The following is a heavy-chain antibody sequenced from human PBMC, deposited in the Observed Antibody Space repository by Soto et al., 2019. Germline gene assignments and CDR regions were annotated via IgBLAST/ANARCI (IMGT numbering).Heavy chain of an antibody. CDR3: ARQIYDSDSGPNCQYYFDS. V-gene: IGHV5-10-1*01. CDR1: GYSFAGYW. D-gene: IGHD3-22*01. CDR2: IDPSDSQT. Sequence: GESLKISCKGSGYSFAGYWITWVRRMPGKGLEWMGRIDPSDSQTYYSPSFRGHVTISAAKSITTVFLQWSSLRASDTAMYYCARQIYDSDSGPNCQYYFDSWGQGTLVTVSS. J-gene: IGHJ4*02.